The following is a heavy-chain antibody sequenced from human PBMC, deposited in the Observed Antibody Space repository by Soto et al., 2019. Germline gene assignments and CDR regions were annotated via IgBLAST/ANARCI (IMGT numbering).Heavy chain of an antibody. J-gene: IGHJ5*02. Sequence: PSETLSLTCTVSGGSISSYYWSWIRQPPGKGLEWIGYIYYSGSTNYNPSLKSRVTISVDTSKNQFSLKLSSVTAADKAVYYCARGQRFSDQFDPWGQGTLVTVSS. D-gene: IGHD3-3*01. CDR1: GGSISSYY. V-gene: IGHV4-59*01. CDR3: ARGQRFSDQFDP. CDR2: IYYSGST.